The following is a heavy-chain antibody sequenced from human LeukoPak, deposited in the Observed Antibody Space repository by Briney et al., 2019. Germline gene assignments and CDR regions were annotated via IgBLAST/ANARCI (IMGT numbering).Heavy chain of an antibody. J-gene: IGHJ4*02. Sequence: GGSLRLSCVPPVFTLIRYAPSSVPPAPGKGLGWVSLISYEGSNKYYAGSVTGRFTISRDNSKNTLYLQINSMRAEDTAVYYCARDMYCSSSTSCYIVPVYWAEETLDTVSS. D-gene: IGHD2-2*02. CDR3: ARDMYCSSSTSCYIVPVY. V-gene: IGHV3-30-3*01. CDR2: ISYEGSNK. CDR1: VFTLIRYA.